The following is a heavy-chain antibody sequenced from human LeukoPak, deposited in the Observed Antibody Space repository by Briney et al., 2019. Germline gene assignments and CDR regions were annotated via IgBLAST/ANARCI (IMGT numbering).Heavy chain of an antibody. D-gene: IGHD5-18*01. CDR1: GFTVSSNY. Sequence: PGGSLRLSCAASGFTVSSNYMSWVRQAPGKGLEWVSAISGSGGSTYYADSVKGRFTISRDNPKNTLYLQMNSPRAEDTAVYYCAKEDTAMAPPGYWGQGTLVTVSS. CDR2: ISGSGGST. CDR3: AKEDTAMAPPGY. V-gene: IGHV3-23*01. J-gene: IGHJ4*02.